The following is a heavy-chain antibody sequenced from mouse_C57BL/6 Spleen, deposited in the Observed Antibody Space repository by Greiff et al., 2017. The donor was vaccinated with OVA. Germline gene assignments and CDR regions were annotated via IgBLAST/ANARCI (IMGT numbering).Heavy chain of an antibody. CDR1: GYSITSGYY. D-gene: IGHD2-2*01. J-gene: IGHJ1*03. Sequence: DVQLQESGPGLVKPSQSLSLTCSVTGYSITSGYYWNWIRQFPGNKLEWMGYISYDGSNNYNPSLTNRITITRDTSKNQFILKLNSMTTKDTATYYYAREGPYGSYWYFDIWGTGTTVTVSS. V-gene: IGHV3-6*01. CDR2: ISYDGSN. CDR3: AREGPYGSYWYFDI.